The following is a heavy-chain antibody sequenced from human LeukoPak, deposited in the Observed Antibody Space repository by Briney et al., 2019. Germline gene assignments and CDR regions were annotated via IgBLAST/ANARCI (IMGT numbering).Heavy chain of an antibody. J-gene: IGHJ4*02. Sequence: GGSLRLSCAASGFTFSSYAMSWVRQAPGKGLEWVSAISGSGGSTYYADSVMGRFTISRDNSKNTLYLQMNSLRAEDTAIYYCAKDLRWELLQVDYWGQGTLVTVSS. V-gene: IGHV3-23*01. CDR3: AKDLRWELLQVDY. D-gene: IGHD1-26*01. CDR2: ISGSGGST. CDR1: GFTFSSYA.